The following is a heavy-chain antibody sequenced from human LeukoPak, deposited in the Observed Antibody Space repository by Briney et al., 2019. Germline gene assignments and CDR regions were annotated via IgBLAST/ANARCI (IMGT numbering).Heavy chain of an antibody. V-gene: IGHV1-8*01. CDR2: MNVNSGNT. J-gene: IGHJ4*02. CDR1: GYTFTSSD. CDR3: ARTARLDY. Sequence: ASVTVSCTTSGYTFTSSDINWVRQAPGQGLEWRGWMNVNSGNTGYAQKFQGRVTMTRSASIRTAYMELSSLRYEDSAVYYCARTARLDYWGQGTLVTVSS. D-gene: IGHD6-25*01.